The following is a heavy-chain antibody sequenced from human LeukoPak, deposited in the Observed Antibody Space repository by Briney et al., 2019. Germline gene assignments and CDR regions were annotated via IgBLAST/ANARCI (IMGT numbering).Heavy chain of an antibody. CDR1: GGSISSYY. D-gene: IGHD3-3*01. CDR3: ARHRADDFWSGYYLGRIDAFDI. CDR2: IYYSGST. V-gene: IGHV4-59*08. J-gene: IGHJ3*02. Sequence: KPSETLSLACTVSGGSISSYYWSWIRQPPGKGLEWIGYIYYSGSTNYNPSLKSRVTISVDTSKNQFSLKLSSVTAADTAVYYCARHRADDFWSGYYLGRIDAFDIWGQGTMVTVSS.